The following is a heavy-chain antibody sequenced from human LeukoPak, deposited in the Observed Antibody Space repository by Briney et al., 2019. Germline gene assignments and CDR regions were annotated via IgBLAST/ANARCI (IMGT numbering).Heavy chain of an antibody. J-gene: IGHJ3*02. D-gene: IGHD1-26*01. CDR3: AREYLVGAISDAFDI. V-gene: IGHV4-4*07. Sequence: SETLSLTCTVSGGSISSYYWSWIRQPAGKGLEWIGRIYTSGSTNYNPSLKSRVTMSVDTSKNRFSLKLSSVTAADTAVYYCAREYLVGAISDAFDIWGQGTMVTVSS. CDR2: IYTSGST. CDR1: GGSISSYY.